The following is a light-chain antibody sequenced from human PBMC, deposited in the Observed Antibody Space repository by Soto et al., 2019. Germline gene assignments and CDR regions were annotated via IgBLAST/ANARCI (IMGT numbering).Light chain of an antibody. CDR1: QSISSN. CDR3: QQRSNWPPIT. Sequence: EIVITQSPATLSVSPGERATLSCRASQSISSNLAWYQQKPGQAPRLLMFRTSSRATGFPARFSGSGSGTDFTLTISSLEPEDFAVYYCQQRSNWPPITFGQGTRLEIK. CDR2: RTS. J-gene: IGKJ5*01. V-gene: IGKV3-11*01.